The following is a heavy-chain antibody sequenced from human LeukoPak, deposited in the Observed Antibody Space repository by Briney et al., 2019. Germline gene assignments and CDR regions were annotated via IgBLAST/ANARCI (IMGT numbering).Heavy chain of an antibody. CDR1: GFTFSSDS. CDR2: ISSSSSYI. CDR3: ARDLYCGDDCPIDY. J-gene: IGHJ4*02. D-gene: IGHD2-21*02. V-gene: IGHV3-21*01. Sequence: GGSLRLSCAASGFTFSSDSNNWVSQAPGKGLEWVSSISSSSSYIYYADSVKGRFTISRDNAKNSLYLQMHSLSAEDTPVYYCARDLYCGDDCPIDYWGQGTLVTVSS.